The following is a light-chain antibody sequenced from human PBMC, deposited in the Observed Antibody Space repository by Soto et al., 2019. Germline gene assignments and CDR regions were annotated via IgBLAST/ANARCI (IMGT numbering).Light chain of an antibody. J-gene: IGLJ3*02. CDR3: CSYAGGSTLM. CDR2: EAT. CDR1: SSDIGTYNL. V-gene: IGLV2-23*01. Sequence: QSALTQPASVSGSPGQSITISCTGTSSDIGTYNLVSWYQHHPGNAPKLMIYEATKRPSGVSSRFSGSKSGNTAFLTISGLQTEDEADYYCCSYAGGSTLMFGGGTKLTVL.